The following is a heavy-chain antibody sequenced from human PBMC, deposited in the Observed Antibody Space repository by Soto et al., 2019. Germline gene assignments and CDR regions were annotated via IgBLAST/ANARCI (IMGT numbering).Heavy chain of an antibody. CDR1: GFTFSDYT. J-gene: IGHJ6*02. D-gene: IGHD3-10*01. CDR3: AAGSSGRAHYYYGMDV. CDR2: ISSTSSYI. V-gene: IGHV3-21*01. Sequence: PGGSLRLSCAASGFTFSDYTLNWVRQAPGKGLEWVSCISSTSSYISYADSVKGRFTISRDNAKNSLYLQMNSLRAEDTAVYYCAAGSSGRAHYYYGMDVWGQGTTVTVSS.